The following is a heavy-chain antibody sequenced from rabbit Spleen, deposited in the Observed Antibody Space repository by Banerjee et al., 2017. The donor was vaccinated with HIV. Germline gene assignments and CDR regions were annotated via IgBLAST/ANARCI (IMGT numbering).Heavy chain of an antibody. D-gene: IGHD8-1*01. CDR3: ARTGSSWSLNL. Sequence: QLTETGGGLVQPGGSLTLSCKASGIDFTNYYITWVRQAPGKGLEWIGIIYAAKGSTDYASWVNGRFTISSDNAQSTVDLKMTSLTAADTATYFCARTGSSWSLNLWGQGTLVTVS. V-gene: IGHV1S7*01. CDR2: IYAAKGST. CDR1: GIDFTNYY. J-gene: IGHJ6*01.